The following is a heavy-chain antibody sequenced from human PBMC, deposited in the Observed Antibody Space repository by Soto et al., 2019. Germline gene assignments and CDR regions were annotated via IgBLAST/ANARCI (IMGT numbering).Heavy chain of an antibody. CDR1: GDSVSSNSAA. V-gene: IGHV6-1*01. J-gene: IGHJ6*02. Sequence: SQTLSLTCAISGDSVSSNSAAWNWIRQSPSRGLEWLGRTYYRSKWYNDYAVSVKSRITINPDTSKNQFSLQLNSVTPEDTAVYYCARDRGVIAARAYYYYYYGMNVWDQGTTVTVSS. D-gene: IGHD6-6*01. CDR3: ARDRGVIAARAYYYYYYGMNV. CDR2: TYYRSKWYN.